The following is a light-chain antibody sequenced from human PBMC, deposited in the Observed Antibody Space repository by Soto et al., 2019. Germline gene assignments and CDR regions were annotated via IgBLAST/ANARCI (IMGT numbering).Light chain of an antibody. J-gene: IGLJ2*01. CDR2: EVS. CDR3: SSYTVSDSQNVV. Sequence: QSALTQPASVSGSLGQSITISCTGSSSDVGGYDYVSWFQQHPGKAPKLLIFEVSNRPSGTSNRFSGSKSGDTAYLTVSGLLAEEEADYLCSSYTVSDSQNVVFGGGTKLTVL. V-gene: IGLV2-14*01. CDR1: SSDVGGYDY.